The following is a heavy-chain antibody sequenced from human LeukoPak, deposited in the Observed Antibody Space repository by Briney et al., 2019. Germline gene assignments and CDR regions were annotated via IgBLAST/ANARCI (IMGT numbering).Heavy chain of an antibody. D-gene: IGHD3-9*01. CDR3: ARRRLTTGGWFDP. CDR1: GGYISSSSYY. CDR2: IYYSGST. Sequence: SETLYLTCTVSGGYISSSSYYWGWIRQPPGKGLEWIGSIYYSGSTYYNPSLKSRVTISVATSKNQFSLKLTSATAADTAVDYCARRRLTTGGWFDPWGQGTLVTVSS. J-gene: IGHJ5*02. V-gene: IGHV4-39*07.